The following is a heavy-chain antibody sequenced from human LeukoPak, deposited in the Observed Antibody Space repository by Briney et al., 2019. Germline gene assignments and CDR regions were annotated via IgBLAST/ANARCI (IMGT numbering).Heavy chain of an antibody. Sequence: GGSLRLSCAASGFTFSSYSMNWVRQAPGKGLEWVSSISRSSSYIYYADSVKGRFTISRDNAKNSLYLQMNSLRAEDTAVYYCARGFDGANAFDLWGQGTLVTVSS. CDR1: GFTFSSYS. V-gene: IGHV3-21*06. CDR3: ARGFDGANAFDL. J-gene: IGHJ3*01. CDR2: ISRSSSYI.